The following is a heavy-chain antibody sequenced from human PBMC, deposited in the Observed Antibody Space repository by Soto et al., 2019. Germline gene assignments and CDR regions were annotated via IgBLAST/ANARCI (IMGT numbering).Heavy chain of an antibody. CDR3: ARVHSGSDAFDI. CDR2: INHSGST. V-gene: IGHV4-34*01. Sequence: QVQLQQWGAGLLKPSETLSLTCAVHGGSFSDHYWSWIRQSPGKGLEWIGDINHSGSTNYSPSLKSRVTMSVDTSKNQFSLKLTSVTAADTAVYYCARVHSGSDAFDIWGQGTMVTVSS. D-gene: IGHD3-22*01. J-gene: IGHJ3*02. CDR1: GGSFSDHY.